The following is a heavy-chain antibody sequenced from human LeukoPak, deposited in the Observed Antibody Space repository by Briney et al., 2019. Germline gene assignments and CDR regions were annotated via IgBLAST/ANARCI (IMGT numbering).Heavy chain of an antibody. Sequence: GGSLRLSCSASGFTFSSYAMHWVRQAPGKGLEYVSAISSNGGSTYYADSVKGRFTISRDNSKNTLYLQMNSLRAEDTAVYYCARAEFITMIVVVPTFAFDIWGQGTMVTVSS. V-gene: IGHV3-64*04. CDR1: GFTFSSYA. CDR3: ARAEFITMIVVVPTFAFDI. CDR2: ISSNGGST. D-gene: IGHD3-22*01. J-gene: IGHJ3*02.